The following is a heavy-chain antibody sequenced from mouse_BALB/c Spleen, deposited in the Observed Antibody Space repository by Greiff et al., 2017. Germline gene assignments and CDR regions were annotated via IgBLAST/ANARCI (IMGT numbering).Heavy chain of an antibody. D-gene: IGHD2-2*01. CDR1: GYTFTSYV. Sequence: VQLQQSGPELVKLGASVKMSCKASGYTFTSYVMHWVKRKPGQGLEWIGYINPYNDGTKYNEKFKGKATLTSDKSSSTAYMELSSLTSEDSAVYYCAREEIYYGYDEGVYYAMDYWGQGTSVTVSP. CDR3: AREEIYYGYDEGVYYAMDY. V-gene: IGHV1-14*01. J-gene: IGHJ4*01. CDR2: INPYNDGT.